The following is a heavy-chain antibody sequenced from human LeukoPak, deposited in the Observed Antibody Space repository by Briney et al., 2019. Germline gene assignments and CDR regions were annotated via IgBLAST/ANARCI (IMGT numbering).Heavy chain of an antibody. J-gene: IGHJ5*02. V-gene: IGHV4-39*01. CDR3: ARQGFRSTWFDP. CDR2: FYYSGSS. CDR1: GGSVSSTSYY. Sequence: SEILSLTCTVSGGSVSSTSYYWGWIRQPPGKGLEWIGSFYYSGSSYYNPSLKSRVTISVDTSKNQFSLKVNSVTAADTAVYYGARQGFRSTWFDPWDQGTLVTVSS.